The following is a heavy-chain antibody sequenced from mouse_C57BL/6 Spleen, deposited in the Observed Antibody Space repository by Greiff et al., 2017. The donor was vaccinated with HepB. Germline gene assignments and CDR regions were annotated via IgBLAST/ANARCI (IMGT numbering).Heavy chain of an antibody. CDR1: GYTFTDYY. D-gene: IGHD2-12*01. V-gene: IGHV1-19*01. CDR2: INPYNDGT. CDR3: ARGSNDVAWFAY. Sequence: EVQLQQSGPVLVKPGASVKMSCKASGYTFTDYYMNWVKQSHGKSLEWIGVINPYNDGTSYNQKFKGKATLTVDKSSSPAYMELNSLTSEDSAVYYCARGSNDVAWFAYWGQGTLVTVSA. J-gene: IGHJ3*01.